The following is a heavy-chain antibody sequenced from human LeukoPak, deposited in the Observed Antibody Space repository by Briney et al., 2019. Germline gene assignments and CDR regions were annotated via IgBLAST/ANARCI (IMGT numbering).Heavy chain of an antibody. CDR3: ARDGGYDFWSGYCDY. Sequence: ASVKVSCKASGYTFTGYYMHWVRQAPRQGLEWMGRINPNSGGTNYAQKFQGRVTMTRDTSISTAYMELSRLRSDDTAVYYCARDGGYDFWSGYCDYWGQGTLVTVSS. CDR2: INPNSGGT. CDR1: GYTFTGYY. V-gene: IGHV1-2*06. J-gene: IGHJ4*02. D-gene: IGHD3-3*01.